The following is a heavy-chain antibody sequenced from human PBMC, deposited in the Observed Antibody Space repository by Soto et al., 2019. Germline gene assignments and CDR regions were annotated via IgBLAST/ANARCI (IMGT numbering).Heavy chain of an antibody. D-gene: IGHD2-15*01. Sequence: PGGSLRLSCAASGFTFSSYWMHWVRQAPGKGLVWVSRINSDRSSTSYADSVKGRFTISRDTAKNTLHLQTNSLRAEDTAVYYCARDDFLCDGCRCYGVLLDVWGKGTTVTVSS. CDR3: ARDDFLCDGCRCYGVLLDV. V-gene: IGHV3-74*01. J-gene: IGHJ6*04. CDR1: GFTFSSYW. CDR2: INSDRSST.